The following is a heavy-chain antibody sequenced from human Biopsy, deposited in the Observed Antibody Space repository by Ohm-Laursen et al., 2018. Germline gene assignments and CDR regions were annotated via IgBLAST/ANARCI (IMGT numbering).Heavy chain of an antibody. D-gene: IGHD3-3*01. V-gene: IGHV1-2*02. CDR2: IYPNSGDT. CDR3: ARDLLEWSLPS. J-gene: IGHJ4*02. Sequence: ASVKVSCRTSGYYFTSNYIHWVRQAPGQGLQWMGSIYPNSGDTDFAQKFQGRVSMTRDTSVSTAYLELSSLRSDDTAIYYCARDLLEWSLPSWGQGTLVTVSS. CDR1: GYYFTSNY.